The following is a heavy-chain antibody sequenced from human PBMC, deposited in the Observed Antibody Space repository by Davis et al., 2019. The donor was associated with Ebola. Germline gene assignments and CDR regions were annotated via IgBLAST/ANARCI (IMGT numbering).Heavy chain of an antibody. J-gene: IGHJ4*02. CDR3: AKGHIVVVIAIGH. Sequence: PGGSLRLSCAASGFTFSDYYMSWIRQAPGKGLEWVSYISSSGSTIYYADSVKGRFTISRDNSKNSLYLQMNSLRAEDTAVYYCAKGHIVVVIAIGHWGQGTLVTVSS. V-gene: IGHV3-11*01. D-gene: IGHD2-21*01. CDR1: GFTFSDYY. CDR2: ISSSGSTI.